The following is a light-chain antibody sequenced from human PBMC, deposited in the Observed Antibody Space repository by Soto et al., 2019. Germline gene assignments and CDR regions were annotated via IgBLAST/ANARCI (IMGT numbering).Light chain of an antibody. V-gene: IGLV2-8*01. CDR3: SSYAGRYTRV. J-gene: IGLJ3*02. CDR2: EVS. Sequence: QSALTQPPSASGSPGQSVTISCTGTSSNVGGYDYVSWYQQHPGKAPKLMIYEVSKRPSGVPDRFSGSKSGNTASLTVSGLQAEDEADYYCSSYAGRYTRVFGGGTKLTVL. CDR1: SSNVGGYDY.